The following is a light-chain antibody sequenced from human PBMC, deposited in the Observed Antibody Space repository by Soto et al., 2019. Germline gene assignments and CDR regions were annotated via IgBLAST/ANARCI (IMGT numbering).Light chain of an antibody. CDR1: QSISSH. CDR2: AAS. V-gene: IGKV1-39*01. Sequence: DIQMTQSPSSLSASVGDRVTITCRASQSISSHVNWYQQKPGKAPKLLIYAASSFPSGAPSRFSGSGSWTDYTLTISSLQPEDFATYYCQQSYNTPRTFGQGTKLEIK. CDR3: QQSYNTPRT. J-gene: IGKJ2*01.